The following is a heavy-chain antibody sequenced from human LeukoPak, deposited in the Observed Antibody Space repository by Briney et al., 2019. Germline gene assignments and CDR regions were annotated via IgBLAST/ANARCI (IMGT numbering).Heavy chain of an antibody. CDR2: MNPNSGNT. V-gene: IGHV1-8*01. CDR1: GYTFTSYD. J-gene: IGHJ4*02. CDR3: ARFDAKYYYDSSGYDY. Sequence: ASVKVSCKASGYTFTSYDINWVRQATGQGLDLMGWMNPNSGNTGYAQKFQGRVTMTRNTSISTAYMELSSLRSEDTAVYYCARFDAKYYYDSSGYDYWGQGTLVTVSS. D-gene: IGHD3-22*01.